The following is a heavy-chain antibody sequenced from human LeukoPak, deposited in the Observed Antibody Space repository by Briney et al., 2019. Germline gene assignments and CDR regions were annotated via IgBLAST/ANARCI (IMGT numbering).Heavy chain of an antibody. CDR3: ARGSDIDF. V-gene: IGHV3-21*01. CDR2: ISSSSNYI. Sequence: GGSLRLSCAASGFTFSSYSMNWVRQAPGKGLEWVSSISSSSNYIYYADSVKGRFTISRDNAKNSLYPQMNSLRAEDTAVYYCARGSDIDFWGQGTLVTVSS. J-gene: IGHJ4*02. CDR1: GFTFSSYS. D-gene: IGHD2-21*02.